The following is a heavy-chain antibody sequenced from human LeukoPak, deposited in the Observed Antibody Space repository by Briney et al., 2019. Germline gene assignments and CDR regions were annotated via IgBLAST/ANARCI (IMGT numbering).Heavy chain of an antibody. Sequence: ASVKVPCKASGYTFTYYAMHWVRQAPGQGLQWMGWITPGGGTNYPQKLQGRGAITWDTSISTAYMELSRLRSDDTAVYYCAGDLRLGLGVLDWGQGTLVTVSS. CDR3: AGDLRLGLGVLD. CDR1: GYTFTYYA. V-gene: IGHV1-2*02. D-gene: IGHD3-16*01. CDR2: ITPGGGT. J-gene: IGHJ4*02.